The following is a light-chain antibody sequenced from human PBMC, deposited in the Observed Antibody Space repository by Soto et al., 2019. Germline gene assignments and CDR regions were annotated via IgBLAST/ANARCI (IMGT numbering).Light chain of an antibody. CDR2: EVS. V-gene: IGLV2-14*01. Sequence: QSALTQPASVSGSPGQSITISCTGTGSDVGGYNYVSWYQHHPGKAPKLMIYEVSNRPSGVSNRFSGSKSGNTASLTISGLQAEDEADYYCCSYAGSRVFGGGTKLTVL. J-gene: IGLJ3*02. CDR1: GSDVGGYNY. CDR3: CSYAGSRV.